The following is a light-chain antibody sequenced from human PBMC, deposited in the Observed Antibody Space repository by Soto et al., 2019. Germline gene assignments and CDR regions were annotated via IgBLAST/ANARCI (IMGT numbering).Light chain of an antibody. V-gene: IGLV2-14*01. CDR1: SSDIGRYNF. CDR2: EAT. J-gene: IGLJ1*01. CDR3: TSYTITSPYV. Sequence: QSVLTQPASMSGSPGQSITISCTGTSSDIGRYNFVSWYQHHPGKAPKLIIYEATKRPSGVSYRFSGSKSGNTASLTFSGLQAEDEADYYCTSYTITSPYVFGTGTKLTVL.